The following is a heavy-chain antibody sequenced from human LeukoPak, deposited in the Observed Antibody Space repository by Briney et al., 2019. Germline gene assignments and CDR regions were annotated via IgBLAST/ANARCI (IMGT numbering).Heavy chain of an antibody. J-gene: IGHJ6*03. V-gene: IGHV3-30*19. D-gene: IGHD3-16*01. CDR2: ISYDGTNA. CDR1: GFTFSSYG. CDR3: ARAVLGGPIIHHYYYYMDV. Sequence: PGGSLRLSCAASGFTFSSYGMHWVRQAPGKGLEWVALISYDGTNADYVDSVKGRFTISRDNSKNTLFLQMNSLRAEDTAVYYCARAVLGGPIIHHYYYYMDVWGKGTTVTVSS.